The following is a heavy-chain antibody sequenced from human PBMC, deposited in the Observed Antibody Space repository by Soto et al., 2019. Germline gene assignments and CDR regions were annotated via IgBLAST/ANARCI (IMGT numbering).Heavy chain of an antibody. CDR3: ARVQDYDILSGYYGYFDF. CDR1: GASFNGYY. J-gene: IGHJ4*02. V-gene: IGHV4-59*01. CDR2: IFYSGST. Sequence: SETLSLTCTVSGASFNGYYWSWIRQPPGKGLEWIGYIFYSGSTNYNPSLKSRATISEDRSKNQFSLKLRSVTAADTAVYFCARVQDYDILSGYYGYFDFWGQGALVTVSS. D-gene: IGHD3-9*01.